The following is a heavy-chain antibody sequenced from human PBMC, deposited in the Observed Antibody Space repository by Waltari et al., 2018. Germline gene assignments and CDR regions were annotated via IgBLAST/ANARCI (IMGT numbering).Heavy chain of an antibody. CDR3: ARERCSGGSCKSGAFDI. D-gene: IGHD2-15*01. Sequence: QVQLVESGGGVVQPGRSLRLSCAASGFTFSSYAMHWFRQAPGKGLEWVAVISYDGSNKYYADSVKGRFTISRDNSKNTLYLQMNSLRAEDTAVYYCARERCSGGSCKSGAFDIWGQGTMVTVSS. V-gene: IGHV3-30-3*01. CDR1: GFTFSSYA. J-gene: IGHJ3*02. CDR2: ISYDGSNK.